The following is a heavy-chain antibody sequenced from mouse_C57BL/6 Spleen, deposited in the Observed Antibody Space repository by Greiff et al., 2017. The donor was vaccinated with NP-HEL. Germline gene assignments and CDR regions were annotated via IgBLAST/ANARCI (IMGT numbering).Heavy chain of an antibody. Sequence: QVQLQQPGAELVKPGASVKMSCKASGYTFTSYWITWVKQRPGQGLEWIGDIYPGSGSTNYNEKFKSKATLTVDTSSSTAYMQLSSLTSEDSAVYCCARGHYGSSYYYYAMDYWGQGNSVTVSS. V-gene: IGHV1-55*01. CDR2: IYPGSGST. CDR3: ARGHYGSSYYYYAMDY. CDR1: GYTFTSYW. D-gene: IGHD1-1*01. J-gene: IGHJ4*01.